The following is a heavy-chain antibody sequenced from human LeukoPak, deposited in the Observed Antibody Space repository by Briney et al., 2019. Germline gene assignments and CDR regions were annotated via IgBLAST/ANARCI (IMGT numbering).Heavy chain of an antibody. D-gene: IGHD4-17*01. Sequence: GGSLRLSCAASGFTFSSHWMSWVRQAPGKGLEWVANIKQDGSEKYYVDSVKGRFTISRDNAKNSLYLQMNSLRAEDTAVYYCARETEGATVTTFDYWGQGTLVTVSS. CDR1: GFTFSSHW. CDR3: ARETEGATVTTFDY. CDR2: IKQDGSEK. J-gene: IGHJ4*02. V-gene: IGHV3-7*01.